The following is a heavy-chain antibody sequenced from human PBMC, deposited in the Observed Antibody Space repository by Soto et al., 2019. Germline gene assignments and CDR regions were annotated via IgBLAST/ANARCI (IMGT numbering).Heavy chain of an antibody. CDR1: GFSLSTSGVG. CDR3: ARELRITMVRGVRFDY. D-gene: IGHD3-10*01. J-gene: IGHJ4*02. CDR2: IYWDDDK. V-gene: IGHV2-5*02. Sequence: QITLKESGPTLVKPTQTLTLTCTFSGFSLSTSGVGVGWIRQPPGKALEWLALIYWDDDKRYSPSLKSRLTITKDTSKNQVVLTMTNMDPVDTATYYCARELRITMVRGVRFDYWGQGTLVTVSS.